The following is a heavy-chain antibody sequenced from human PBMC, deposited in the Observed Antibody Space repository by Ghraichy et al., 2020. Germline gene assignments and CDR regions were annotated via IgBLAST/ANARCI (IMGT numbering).Heavy chain of an antibody. J-gene: IGHJ4*02. CDR3: ARKGPSSPFDY. V-gene: IGHV1-18*01. Sequence: ASVKVSCKTSGYTFTNSGISWVRQAPGQGLEWVGWISTYDGKTIYAQRFRGRVTMATDTSTTTAYMELRSLRSDDTAVYYCARKGPSSPFDYWGQGALVTVSS. CDR2: ISTYDGKT. CDR1: GYTFTNSG.